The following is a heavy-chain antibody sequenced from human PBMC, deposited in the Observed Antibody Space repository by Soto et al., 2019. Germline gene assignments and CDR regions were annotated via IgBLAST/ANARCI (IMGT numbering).Heavy chain of an antibody. CDR1: GGTFSSYA. J-gene: IGHJ4*02. CDR2: IIPIFGTA. D-gene: IGHD3-22*01. V-gene: IGHV1-69*06. Sequence: KVSCKASGGTFSSYAISWVRQAPGQGLEWMGGIIPIFGTANYAQKFQGRVTITADKSTSTAYIELSSLRSEDTAVYYCARGILDSSGYLDYWGQGTLVTVSS. CDR3: ARGILDSSGYLDY.